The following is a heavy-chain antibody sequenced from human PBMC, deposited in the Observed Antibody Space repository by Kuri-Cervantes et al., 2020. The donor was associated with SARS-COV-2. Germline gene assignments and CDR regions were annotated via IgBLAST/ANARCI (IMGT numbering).Heavy chain of an antibody. CDR3: ARDPVHYDFWSGYIGANAFDI. D-gene: IGHD3-3*01. Sequence: GESLKISCAASGFTFKTYTMNWVRQAPGKALQWISSISGSGSYIYYADSLRGRFTISRDNSKNTLYLQMNSLRAEDTAVYYCARDPVHYDFWSGYIGANAFDIWGQGTMVTVSS. CDR2: ISGSGSYI. J-gene: IGHJ3*02. CDR1: GFTFKTYT. V-gene: IGHV3-21*01.